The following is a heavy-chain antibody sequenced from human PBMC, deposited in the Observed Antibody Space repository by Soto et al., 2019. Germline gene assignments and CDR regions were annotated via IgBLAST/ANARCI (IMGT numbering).Heavy chain of an antibody. CDR3: ARHQGQILVVSYYYYGMDV. CDR1: GGTFSSYA. J-gene: IGHJ6*02. CDR2: VIPIFGTA. D-gene: IGHD3-22*01. Sequence: SLKVSCKACGGTFSSYAISWVRQAPGQGLEWMGGVIPIFGTADSAQKCQGRDTITADKSTSTAYMELSSPISEDTAVYYCARHQGQILVVSYYYYGMDVWGQGTTATVSS. V-gene: IGHV1-69*06.